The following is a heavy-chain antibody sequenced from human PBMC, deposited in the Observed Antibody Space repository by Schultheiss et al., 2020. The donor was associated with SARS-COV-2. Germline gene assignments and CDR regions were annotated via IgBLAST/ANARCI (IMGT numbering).Heavy chain of an antibody. CDR2: INHSGST. CDR1: GGSFSGYY. D-gene: IGHD3-16*01. V-gene: IGHV4-34*01. CDR3: ARDWANYGMDV. J-gene: IGHJ6*02. Sequence: SETLSLTCAVYGGSFSGYYWSWIRQPPGKGLEWIGEINHSGSTNYNPSLKSRVTISVDTSKNQFSLKLSSVTAEDTAVYYCARDWANYGMDVWGQGTTVTVSS.